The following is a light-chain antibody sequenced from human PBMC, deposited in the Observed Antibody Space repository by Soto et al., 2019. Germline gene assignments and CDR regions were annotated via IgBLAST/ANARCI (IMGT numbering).Light chain of an antibody. CDR2: AAS. V-gene: IGKV1-39*01. Sequence: DIQMTQSPSSLSGSVGDRLTITCRASQSISSYLNWYQQKPGKAPKLLIYAASSLQSGVPSRFSGSGSGTDFTLTISSLQPEDFATYYCQQSYSTPNNFGQGTRLEIK. J-gene: IGKJ5*01. CDR3: QQSYSTPNN. CDR1: QSISSY.